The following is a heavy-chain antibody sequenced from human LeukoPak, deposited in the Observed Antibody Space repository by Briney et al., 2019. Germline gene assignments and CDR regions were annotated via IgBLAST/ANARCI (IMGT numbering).Heavy chain of an antibody. CDR1: GLTLSSNS. Sequence: GGSLRLSCAASGLTLSSNSMNWVRQAPGKGLEWLSHISSSGNIYYADSVKGRFTISRDNAKNSLYLQMNSLRAEDTAVYYCARDRRSYGSGWYYFDYWGQGTLVTVSS. D-gene: IGHD6-19*01. CDR2: ISSSGNI. J-gene: IGHJ4*02. CDR3: ARDRRSYGSGWYYFDY. V-gene: IGHV3-48*01.